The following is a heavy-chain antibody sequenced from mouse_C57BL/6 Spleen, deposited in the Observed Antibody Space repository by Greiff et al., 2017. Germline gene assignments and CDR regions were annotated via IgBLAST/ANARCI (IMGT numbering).Heavy chain of an antibody. Sequence: QVHVKQSGAELVKPGASVKLSCKASGYTFTSYWMHWVKQRPGQGLEWIGMIHPNSGSTNYNEKFKSKATLTVDKSSSTAYMQLSSLTSEDSAVYYCARSPSYGFYAMDYWGQGTSVTVSS. CDR3: ARSPSYGFYAMDY. CDR1: GYTFTSYW. J-gene: IGHJ4*01. D-gene: IGHD1-1*01. V-gene: IGHV1-64*01. CDR2: IHPNSGST.